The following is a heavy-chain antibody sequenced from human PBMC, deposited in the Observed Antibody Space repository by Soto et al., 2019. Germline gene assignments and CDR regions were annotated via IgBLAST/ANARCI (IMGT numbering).Heavy chain of an antibody. CDR1: GGSISSSSYY. V-gene: IGHV4-39*01. J-gene: IGHJ3*02. CDR3: ARSLPRSDAFDI. Sequence: PSETLSLTCTVSGGSISSSSYYWGWIRQPPGKGLEWIGSIYYSGSTYYNPSLKSRVTISVDTSKNQFSLKLSSVTAADTAVYYCARSLPRSDAFDIWGQGTMVTVSS. CDR2: IYYSGST.